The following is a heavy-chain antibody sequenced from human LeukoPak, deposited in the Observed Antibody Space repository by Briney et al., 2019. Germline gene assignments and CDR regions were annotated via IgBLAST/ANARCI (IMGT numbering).Heavy chain of an antibody. D-gene: IGHD2-2*01. CDR1: GYSFTSYG. Sequence: ASVKVSFKASGYSFTSYGVSWVRQCPGQPLERMVWIIAYNGNTNYAQKLQGRVTMTTDTSTTTAYMELRSLRSEDTAVYYCARDLGSRYCSSTSCSDNNCFDPWGHGTLVTVSS. V-gene: IGHV1-18*01. CDR2: IIAYNGNT. J-gene: IGHJ5*02. CDR3: ARDLGSRYCSSTSCSDNNCFDP.